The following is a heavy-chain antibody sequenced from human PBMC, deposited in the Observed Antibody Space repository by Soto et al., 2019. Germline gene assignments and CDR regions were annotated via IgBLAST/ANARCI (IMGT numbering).Heavy chain of an antibody. CDR3: ARQAYHYDTYSFGY. V-gene: IGHV5-51*01. D-gene: IGHD3-22*01. Sequence: SRTISSRGAGDTLTIYCIGLVRALPGKGLEWMGIIYPSNSETRFSPSFQGQVTLSADKSIFTAYLQWSSLKASDTATYYCARQAYHYDTYSFGYWGQGNLV. CDR1: GDTLTIYC. J-gene: IGHJ4*02. CDR2: IYPSNSET.